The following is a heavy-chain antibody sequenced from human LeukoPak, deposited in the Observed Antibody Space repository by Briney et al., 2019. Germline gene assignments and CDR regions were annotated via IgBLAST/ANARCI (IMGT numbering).Heavy chain of an antibody. CDR2: IYYSGST. Sequence: SETLSLTCTVSGGSISSSSYYWGWIRQPPGKGLEWIGSIYYSGSTYYNPSLKSRVTISVDTSKNQFSLKLSSVTAADTAVYYCARDYSSGWYRSDAFDIWGQGTMVTVSS. J-gene: IGHJ3*02. D-gene: IGHD6-19*01. CDR1: GGSISSSSYY. V-gene: IGHV4-39*07. CDR3: ARDYSSGWYRSDAFDI.